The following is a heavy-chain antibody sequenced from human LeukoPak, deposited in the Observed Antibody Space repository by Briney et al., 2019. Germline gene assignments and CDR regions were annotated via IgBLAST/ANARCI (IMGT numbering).Heavy chain of an antibody. D-gene: IGHD3-10*01. CDR1: GYTFPGSY. J-gene: IGHJ4*02. Sequence: ASVKVSCKASGYTFPGSYIHWVRQAPGQGLEWMGWINPNSGGTNYAQKFQGRVTMTSDSSITTGYMVLSGLRSDDTAVYFCARGGWFGDLVDYWGQGTLVTVSS. V-gene: IGHV1-2*02. CDR3: ARGGWFGDLVDY. CDR2: INPNSGGT.